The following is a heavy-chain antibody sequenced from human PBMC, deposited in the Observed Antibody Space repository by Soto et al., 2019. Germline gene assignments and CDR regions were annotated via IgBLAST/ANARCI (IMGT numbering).Heavy chain of an antibody. CDR3: ARGGYDFWSGYYQVPFEY. D-gene: IGHD3-3*01. CDR1: GCTFSSYA. J-gene: IGHJ4*02. V-gene: IGHV1-69*13. CDR2: IIPIFGTA. Sequence: SVKVSCKASGCTFSSYAISWVRQAPGQGLEWMGGIIPIFGTANYAQKFQGRVTITADESTSTAYMELSSLRSEDTAVYYCARGGYDFWSGYYQVPFEYLGQGTLVIVSS.